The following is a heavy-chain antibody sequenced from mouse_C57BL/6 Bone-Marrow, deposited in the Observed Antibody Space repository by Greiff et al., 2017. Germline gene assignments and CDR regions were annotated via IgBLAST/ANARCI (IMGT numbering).Heavy chain of an antibody. CDR1: GYTFTSYW. Sequence: QVQLKQPGAELVKPGASVKLSCKASGYTFTSYWMHWVKQRPGQGLAWIGMIHPNSGSTNYNEKFKSKAPLTVDKSSSTAYMQLSMRTSEDSAVYYCARGSGYGYPLAYWGQGTLVTVSA. V-gene: IGHV1-64*01. CDR3: ARGSGYGYPLAY. J-gene: IGHJ3*01. D-gene: IGHD2-2*01. CDR2: IHPNSGST.